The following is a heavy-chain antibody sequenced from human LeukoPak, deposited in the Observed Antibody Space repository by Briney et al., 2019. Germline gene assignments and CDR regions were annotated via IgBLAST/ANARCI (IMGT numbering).Heavy chain of an antibody. CDR1: GFTFSNYE. J-gene: IGHJ4*02. D-gene: IGHD3-22*01. Sequence: PGGSLRLSCAASGFTFSNYEVNWVRQAPGKGLEWVSYITPSGSTKYYADSVKGRFTISRDNAKNSLYLNMDSLRAEDTAVYYCARVLHKRNYDSTTYYGYWGQGTLVIVSS. CDR3: ARVLHKRNYDSTTYYGY. CDR2: ITPSGSTK. V-gene: IGHV3-48*03.